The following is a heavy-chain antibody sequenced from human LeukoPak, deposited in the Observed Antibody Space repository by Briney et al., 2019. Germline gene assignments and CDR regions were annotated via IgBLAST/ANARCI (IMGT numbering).Heavy chain of an antibody. CDR3: ARVEKDIVVVPAARWFDP. Sequence: SETLSLTCAVDGGSFSGYYWSWIRQPPGKGLEWIGEINHSGSTNYNPSLKSRVTISVDTSKNQFSLKLSSVTAADTAVYYCARVEKDIVVVPAARWFDPWGQGTLVTVSS. CDR2: INHSGST. CDR1: GGSFSGYY. V-gene: IGHV4-34*01. J-gene: IGHJ5*02. D-gene: IGHD2-2*01.